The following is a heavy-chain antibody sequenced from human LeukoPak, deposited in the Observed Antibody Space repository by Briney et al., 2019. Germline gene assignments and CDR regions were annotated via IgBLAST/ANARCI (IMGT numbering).Heavy chain of an antibody. CDR2: ISYDGSNK. CDR3: ARDTVTTFRFRDYYHYGMDV. D-gene: IGHD4-17*01. J-gene: IGHJ6*02. V-gene: IGHV3-30-3*01. Sequence: GGSLRLSCAASGFTFSSYAMHWVRQAPGKGLEWVAVISYDGSNKYYADSVKGRFTISRDNSKNTLYLQMNSLRAEDTAVYYCARDTVTTFRFRDYYHYGMDVWGQGTTVTVSS. CDR1: GFTFSSYA.